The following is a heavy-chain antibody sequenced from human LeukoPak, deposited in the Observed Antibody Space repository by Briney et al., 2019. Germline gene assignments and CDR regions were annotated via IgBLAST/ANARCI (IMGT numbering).Heavy chain of an antibody. D-gene: IGHD3-3*01. CDR1: GGSFSGYY. CDR3: ASGTYDFWSGYYTYFDY. Sequence: SETLSLTCAVYGGSFSGYYWSWIRQPPGKGLEWIGEINHSGSTNYNPSLKSRVTISVDTSKNQFSLKLSSVTAADTAVYYCASGTYDFWSGYYTYFDYWGQGTLVTVSS. J-gene: IGHJ4*02. V-gene: IGHV4-34*01. CDR2: INHSGST.